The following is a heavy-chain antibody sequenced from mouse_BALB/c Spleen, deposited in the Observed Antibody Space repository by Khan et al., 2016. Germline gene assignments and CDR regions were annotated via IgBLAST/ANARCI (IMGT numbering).Heavy chain of an antibody. CDR2: ISYSGST. Sequence: EVQLQESGPGLVKPSQSLSLTCTVTGYSITSDYAWNWIRQFPGNKLEGMGHISYSGSTSYNPSLKSRISITRDTSKNQFYRQLNSVTTEDTATYCCARSNYGQDDWGAGTTVTVSS. CDR3: ARSNYGQDD. CDR1: GYSITSDYA. V-gene: IGHV3-2*02. J-gene: IGHJ1*01. D-gene: IGHD1-2*01.